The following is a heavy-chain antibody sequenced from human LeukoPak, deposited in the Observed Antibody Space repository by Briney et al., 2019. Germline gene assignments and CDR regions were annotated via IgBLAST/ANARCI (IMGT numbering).Heavy chain of an antibody. CDR1: GFSFSSHD. V-gene: IGHV3-13*01. Sequence: PGGSLRLSCATSGFSFSSHDMHWVRQAPGKGLEWVSAIGTGGHTYYADAVKGRFTISRENAKNSFYLQMKNLRAGDTAVYYCAREGFGEFADMWGQGTMVTVSS. D-gene: IGHD3-10*01. CDR3: AREGFGEFADM. CDR2: IGTGGHT. J-gene: IGHJ3*02.